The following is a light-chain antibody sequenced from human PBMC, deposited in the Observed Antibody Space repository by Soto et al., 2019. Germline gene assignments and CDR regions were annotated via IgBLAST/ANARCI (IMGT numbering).Light chain of an antibody. CDR1: QSVSNNY. J-gene: IGKJ1*01. CDR2: GAS. V-gene: IGKV3-20*01. Sequence: EIVLTHSPGTLSLSAGERATLSCRASQSVSNNYLAWYQQKPGQAPRLLIYGASNRATGIPDRFSGSGSGSDFTLTISRLEPEDFAVYYCQQYGSSGTFGQGTKGGYQ. CDR3: QQYGSSGT.